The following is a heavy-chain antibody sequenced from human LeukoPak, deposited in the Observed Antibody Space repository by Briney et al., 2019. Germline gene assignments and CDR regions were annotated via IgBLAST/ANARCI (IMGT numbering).Heavy chain of an antibody. V-gene: IGHV3-30-3*01. CDR3: ARDSGPYGDYAGYFDY. J-gene: IGHJ4*02. Sequence: GGSLRLSCAASGFTFSSYAMDWVRQAPGKGLEWVAVISYDGSNKYYADSVKGRFTISRDNSKNTLYLQMNSLRAEDTAVYYCARDSGPYGDYAGYFDYWGQGTLVTVSS. D-gene: IGHD4-17*01. CDR1: GFTFSSYA. CDR2: ISYDGSNK.